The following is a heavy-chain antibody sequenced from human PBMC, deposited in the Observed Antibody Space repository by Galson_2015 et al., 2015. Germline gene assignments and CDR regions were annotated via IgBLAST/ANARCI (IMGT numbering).Heavy chain of an antibody. D-gene: IGHD6-13*01. Sequence: SVKVSCKASGSTFPSYGISWAQHAPVQGLERMGWISAYNGNTNYAQKLQGRVTMTTDTSTSTAYMELRSLRSDDTAVYYCARDAQQLALVDYGMDVWGQGTTVTVSS. CDR3: ARDAQQLALVDYGMDV. CDR2: ISAYNGNT. V-gene: IGHV1-18*04. J-gene: IGHJ6*02. CDR1: GSTFPSYG.